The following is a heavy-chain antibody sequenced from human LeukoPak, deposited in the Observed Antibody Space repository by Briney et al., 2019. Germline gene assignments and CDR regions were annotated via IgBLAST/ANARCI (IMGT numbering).Heavy chain of an antibody. J-gene: IGHJ4*02. Sequence: GGSLRLSCAASGFTFSSYSMNWVRQAPGKGLEWVSYISSSSTIYYADSVKGRFTISRDNAKNSLYLQMNSLRADDTAVYYCARETGYYGSGSYVAFFDYWGQGTLVTVSS. CDR1: GFTFSSYS. CDR3: ARETGYYGSGSYVAFFDY. D-gene: IGHD3-10*01. V-gene: IGHV3-48*04. CDR2: ISSSSTI.